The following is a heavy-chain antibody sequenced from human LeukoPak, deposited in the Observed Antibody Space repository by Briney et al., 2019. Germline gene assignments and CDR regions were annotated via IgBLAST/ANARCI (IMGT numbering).Heavy chain of an antibody. D-gene: IGHD4-11*01. Sequence: PSETLSLTCSVSGGSVSSGGYHWSWIRQPPGKGLEWIGYIYHSGSVNYNPSLKSRVTISVNTSKNHFSLNLSSVPAADTAVYYCARVGHLTNNWFDPWGQGSLVSVSS. J-gene: IGHJ5*02. CDR1: GGSVSSGGYH. CDR3: ARVGHLTNNWFDP. CDR2: IYHSGSV. V-gene: IGHV4-61*03.